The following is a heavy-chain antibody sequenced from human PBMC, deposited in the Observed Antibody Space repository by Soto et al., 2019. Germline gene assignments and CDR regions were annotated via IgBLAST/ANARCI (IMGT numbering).Heavy chain of an antibody. V-gene: IGHV3-21*01. CDR3: ASGCYCSGGSCYCVQGKRPLY. CDR1: GFTFSSYS. Sequence: GGSLRLSCAASGFTFSSYSMNWVRQAPGKGLEWVSSISSSSSSYIYYADSVKGRFTISRDNAKNSLYLQMNSLRAEDTAVYYCASGCYCSGGSCYCVQGKRPLYWGQGTLVTVSS. CDR2: ISSSSSSYI. D-gene: IGHD2-15*01. J-gene: IGHJ4*02.